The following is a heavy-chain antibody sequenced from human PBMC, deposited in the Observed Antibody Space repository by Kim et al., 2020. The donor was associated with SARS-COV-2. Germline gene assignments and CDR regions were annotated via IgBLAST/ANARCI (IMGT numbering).Heavy chain of an antibody. CDR1: GFTFSSYS. Sequence: GGSLRLSCAASGFTFSSYSMNWVRQAPGKGLEWVSYISSSSSTIYYAVSVKGSSTISRDNAKNSLYLQMNSPRDEDTAVYYCARDGYGDYVNWFDPWGQGTLVTVSS. V-gene: IGHV3-48*02. CDR3: ARDGYGDYVNWFDP. CDR2: ISSSSSTI. D-gene: IGHD4-17*01. J-gene: IGHJ5*02.